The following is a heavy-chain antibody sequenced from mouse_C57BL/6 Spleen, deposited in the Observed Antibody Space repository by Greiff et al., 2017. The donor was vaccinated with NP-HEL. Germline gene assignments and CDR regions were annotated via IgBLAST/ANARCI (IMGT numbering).Heavy chain of an antibody. CDR1: GYTFTDYY. CDR3: ESSNTYFDY. CDR2: INPNNGGT. Sequence: VQLQQSGPELVKPGASVNISCKASGYTFTDYYMNWVKQSHGKSLEWIGDINPNNGGTSYNQKFKGKATLTVDKSSSTAYMELRSLTSEDSAVYYGESSNTYFDYWGQGTTLTVSS. V-gene: IGHV1-26*01. J-gene: IGHJ2*01. D-gene: IGHD4-1*01.